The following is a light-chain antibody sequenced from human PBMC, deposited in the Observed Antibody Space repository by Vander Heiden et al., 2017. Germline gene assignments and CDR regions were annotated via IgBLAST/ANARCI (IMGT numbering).Light chain of an antibody. J-gene: IGKJ2*01. CDR1: QSVFYSSNNKNY. Sequence: DMVMRQYLDYLDGSLGERATLHCKSSQSVFYSSNNKNYLAWYQQKPGQPPKLLIYWASTRGSGVPDRFSGSGSGTDFTLTITSLQAEDVAVYYCQQFYNTPSTFGQGTKLEIK. V-gene: IGKV4-1*01. CDR3: QQFYNTPST. CDR2: WAS.